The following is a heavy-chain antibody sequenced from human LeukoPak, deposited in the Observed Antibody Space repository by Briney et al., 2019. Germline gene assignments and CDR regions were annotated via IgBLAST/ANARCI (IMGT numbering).Heavy chain of an antibody. Sequence: PGGSLRLSCAASGFTFSSYAMSWVRQAPGKGLEWVSAISGSGGSTYYADSVKGRFTISRDNSKNTLYLQMNSLRAEDTAVYYCAKAPRRLITMVRPYYFDYWGQGTLVTVSS. CDR1: GFTFSSYA. CDR3: AKAPRRLITMVRPYYFDY. J-gene: IGHJ4*02. CDR2: ISGSGGST. D-gene: IGHD3-10*01. V-gene: IGHV3-23*01.